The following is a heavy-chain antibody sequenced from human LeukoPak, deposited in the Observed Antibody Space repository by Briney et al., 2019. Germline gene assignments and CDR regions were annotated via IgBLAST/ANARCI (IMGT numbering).Heavy chain of an antibody. CDR2: ISGSGSNT. CDR3: AKDVRAVAGKGPFDY. V-gene: IGHV3-23*01. D-gene: IGHD6-19*01. CDR1: GFTFTNYA. Sequence: PGGSLRLSCAASGFTFTNYAMTWVRQAPGKGLEWVSVISGSGSNTDYADSVKGRFTISRDNSKNTLSLQMNSLRAEDTAIYYCAKDVRAVAGKGPFDYWGQGTLVTVSS. J-gene: IGHJ4*02.